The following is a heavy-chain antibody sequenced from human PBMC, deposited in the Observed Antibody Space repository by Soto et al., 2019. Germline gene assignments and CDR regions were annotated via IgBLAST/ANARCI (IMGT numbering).Heavy chain of an antibody. V-gene: IGHV3-33*01. Sequence: QVQLVESGGGAVQPGRSLRLSCAASGFTFISHGMHWVRQAPGKGLEWVAVIWYDGSNKYYGDSVKGRFNISRDNSKNTVYLQMNSLRGEDTAVYYCARAPDYGGNYFDDWGQGALVTVSS. CDR2: IWYDGSNK. CDR3: ARAPDYGGNYFDD. J-gene: IGHJ4*02. CDR1: GFTFISHG. D-gene: IGHD4-17*01.